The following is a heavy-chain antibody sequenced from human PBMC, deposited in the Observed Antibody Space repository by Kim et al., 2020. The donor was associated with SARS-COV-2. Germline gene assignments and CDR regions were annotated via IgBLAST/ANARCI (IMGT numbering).Heavy chain of an antibody. D-gene: IGHD3-3*01. Sequence: GGSLRLSCAASGFTFSDYYMSWIRQAPGKGLEWVSYISSSGSTITYADSVKGRFTITRDNAKNSLYLQMTSLRAEATAVYYCARERSITIFGVVIIRWFAPWGQGTLVTVSS. CDR1: GFTFSDYY. CDR3: ARERSITIFGVVIIRWFAP. V-gene: IGHV3-11*01. CDR2: ISSSGSTI. J-gene: IGHJ5*02.